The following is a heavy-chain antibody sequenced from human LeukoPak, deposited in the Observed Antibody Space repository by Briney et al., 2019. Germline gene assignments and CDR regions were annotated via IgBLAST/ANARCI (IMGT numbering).Heavy chain of an antibody. CDR3: ARDYCTSTTCPNWFDP. CDR1: GGSISSYY. Sequence: PSETLSLTCTVSGGSISSYYWSWIRQPPGKGLEWIGEIYHSGSTNYNLSLKSRVTISVDKSKNQFSLKLNSVTAADTAVYYCARDYCTSTTCPNWFDPWGQGTLVTVSS. D-gene: IGHD2-2*01. CDR2: IYHSGST. J-gene: IGHJ5*02. V-gene: IGHV4-59*12.